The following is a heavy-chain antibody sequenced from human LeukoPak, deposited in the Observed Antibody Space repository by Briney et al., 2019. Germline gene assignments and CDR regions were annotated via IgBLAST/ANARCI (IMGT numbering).Heavy chain of an antibody. D-gene: IGHD6-19*01. V-gene: IGHV4-34*01. J-gene: IGHJ4*02. CDR3: AREGRWLVPGLDY. Sequence: PSETLSLTCAVYGGSFSGYYWSWIGQPPGKGLEWIGEINHSGSTNYNPSLKSRVTISVDTSKNQFSLKLSSVTAADTAVYYCAREGRWLVPGLDYWGQGTLVTVSS. CDR1: GGSFSGYY. CDR2: INHSGST.